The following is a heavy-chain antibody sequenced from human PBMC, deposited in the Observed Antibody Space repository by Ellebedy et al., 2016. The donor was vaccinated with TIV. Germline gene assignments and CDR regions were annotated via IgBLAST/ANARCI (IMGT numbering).Heavy chain of an antibody. CDR1: GGTFSSYA. CDR2: IIPILGIA. CDR3: ATAGVGDPGLFDY. Sequence: SVKVSCXASGGTFSSYAISWVRQAPGQGLEWMGRIIPILGIANYAQKFQGRVTMTEDTSTDTAYMELSSLRSEDTAVYYCATAGVGDPGLFDYWGQGTLVTVSS. D-gene: IGHD2-21*02. J-gene: IGHJ4*02. V-gene: IGHV1-69*04.